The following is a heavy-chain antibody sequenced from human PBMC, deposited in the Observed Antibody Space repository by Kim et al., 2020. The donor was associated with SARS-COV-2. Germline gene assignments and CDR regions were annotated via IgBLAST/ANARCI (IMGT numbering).Heavy chain of an antibody. D-gene: IGHD3-3*01. Sequence: ASVKVSCKASGYTFTSYGISWVRQAPGQGLEWMGWISAYNGNTNYAQKLQGRVTMTTDTSTSTAYMELRSLRSDDTAVYYCARDGGPLGSGSGYYITLYYYYYGMDVWGQGTTVTVSS. CDR1: GYTFTSYG. CDR3: ARDGGPLGSGSGYYITLYYYYYGMDV. CDR2: ISAYNGNT. J-gene: IGHJ6*02. V-gene: IGHV1-18*04.